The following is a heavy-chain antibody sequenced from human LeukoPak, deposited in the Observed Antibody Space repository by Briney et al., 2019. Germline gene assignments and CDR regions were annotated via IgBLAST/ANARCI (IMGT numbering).Heavy chain of an antibody. CDR2: IGHFTGDI. Sequence: PGGSLRLSCGGSGFSFKDSSMSWVRQAPGRGLEWVAFIGHFTGDIFYGDSVKGRFNISRDDAKASVYLEMNTLRVDDTAVYFCARDPYTGSMFDLWGHGTLVTVSS. D-gene: IGHD1-1*01. J-gene: IGHJ5*02. V-gene: IGHV3-21*01. CDR3: ARDPYTGSMFDL. CDR1: GFSFKDSS.